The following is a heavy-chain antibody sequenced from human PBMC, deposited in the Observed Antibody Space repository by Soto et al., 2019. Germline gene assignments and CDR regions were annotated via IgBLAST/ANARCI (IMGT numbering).Heavy chain of an antibody. Sequence: PGGSLRLSCAASGFTFSSYGMHWVRQAPGKGLEWVAVIWYDGSNKYYADSVKGRFTISRDDSKNTLYLQMNSLRAEDTAVYYCARAHFKPPYSISWYANYYFDNLCQGALLTVYS. J-gene: IGHJ4*02. V-gene: IGHV3-33*01. CDR2: IWYDGSNK. CDR1: GFTFSSYG. CDR3: ARAHFKPPYSISWYANYYFDN. D-gene: IGHD6-13*01.